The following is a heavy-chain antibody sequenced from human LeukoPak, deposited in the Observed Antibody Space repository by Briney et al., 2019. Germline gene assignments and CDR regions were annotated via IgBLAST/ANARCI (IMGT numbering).Heavy chain of an antibody. CDR1: GFTFSSFA. D-gene: IGHD3-10*01. Sequence: GGSLRLSCAASGFTFSSFAMHWVRQAPGKGRGRVAVVRGNGDSTKYADCVKGRFPTSRDNSKNTLYLLMKSLRDEDTAVYYCAKGFFGSGSFPHNFDYWGQGTLVTVSS. CDR3: AKGFFGSGSFPHNFDY. J-gene: IGHJ4*02. CDR2: VRGNGDST. V-gene: IGHV3-23*01.